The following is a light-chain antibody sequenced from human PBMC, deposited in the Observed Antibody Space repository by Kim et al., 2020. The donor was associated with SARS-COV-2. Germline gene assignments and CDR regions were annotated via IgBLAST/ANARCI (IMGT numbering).Light chain of an antibody. CDR3: QTWGTGIQV. V-gene: IGLV4-69*01. CDR1: SGHSSDA. CDR2: LNSDDSH. J-gene: IGLJ3*02. Sequence: QPVLTQSPSASASLGASVKLTCTLSSGHSSDAIAWHQQQPEKGPRHLMKLNSDDSHSKGDGIPDRFSGSSSGAERYLTISSLQSEDEADYYCQTWGTGIQVFGGGTQLTVL.